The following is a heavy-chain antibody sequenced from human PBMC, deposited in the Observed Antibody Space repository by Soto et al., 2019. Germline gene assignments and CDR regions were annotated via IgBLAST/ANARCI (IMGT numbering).Heavy chain of an antibody. J-gene: IGHJ4*02. CDR3: AREAQVHNPAFVY. CDR1: GGTFNTYA. D-gene: IGHD1-1*01. V-gene: IGHV1-69*19. Sequence: QVQLVQSGAEMKKPGSSVKVSCQSSGGTFNTYAMNWVRQAPGQGPEWMGDISPMFGAATYAPKFQGRVTITADESTGTSYMQLSSLTSEDTALYFCAREAQVHNPAFVYWGQGTLVTVSS. CDR2: ISPMFGAA.